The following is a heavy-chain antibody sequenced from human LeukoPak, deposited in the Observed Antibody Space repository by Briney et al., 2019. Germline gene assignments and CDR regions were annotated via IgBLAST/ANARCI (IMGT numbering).Heavy chain of an antibody. D-gene: IGHD3-22*01. CDR1: GYTFSDFS. CDR3: VRLRRNNDRSGYYYYYDY. V-gene: IGHV3-21*01. J-gene: IGHJ4*02. CDR2: ISVRSNYR. Sequence: GGSLTLSCAASGYTFSDFSVNWVRQAPGKGLEWVSSISVRSNYRYYADSVRGRFTISRDDARDSLFLQMNSLRAEDTAVYFCVRLRRNNDRSGYYYYYDYWGEGTLVTVSS.